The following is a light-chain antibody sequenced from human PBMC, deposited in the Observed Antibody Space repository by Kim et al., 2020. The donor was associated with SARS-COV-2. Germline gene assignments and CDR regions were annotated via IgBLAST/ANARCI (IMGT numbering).Light chain of an antibody. CDR3: QVWDSSSDHPV. CDR1: NIGSKS. J-gene: IGLJ3*02. Sequence: AAGKTATITCGGKNIGSKSVHWYQQNPGQAPVVVIYYDSDRPSGIPERFSGSNSGNTATLTISRVKAGDEADYYCQVWDSSSDHPVFGGGTKLTVL. CDR2: YDS. V-gene: IGLV3-21*04.